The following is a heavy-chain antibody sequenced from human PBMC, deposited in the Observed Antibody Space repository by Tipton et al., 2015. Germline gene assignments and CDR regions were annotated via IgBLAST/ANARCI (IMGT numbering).Heavy chain of an antibody. CDR1: GGSFYTYY. CDR2: IYHSGTT. CDR3: ARGGSPIIEMAYHHYGLDV. Sequence: TLSLTCSLSGGSFYTYYGTWIRQPPGQGLEWIGEIYHSGTTNYNPSLRGRFTISLRTPKNQSSLKVDSVTAADTAIHYCARGGSPIIEMAYHHYGLDVWGQGTTVTVSS. J-gene: IGHJ6*02. V-gene: IGHV4-34*01. D-gene: IGHD5-24*01.